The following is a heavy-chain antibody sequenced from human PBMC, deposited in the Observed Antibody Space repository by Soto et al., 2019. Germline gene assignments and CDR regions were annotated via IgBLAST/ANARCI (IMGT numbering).Heavy chain of an antibody. CDR3: ARGGYGDYVVH. Sequence: GSSVNVSCKASGYTFTSYYMHWVRQAPGQGLEWMGIINPSGGSTSYAQKFQGRVTMTRDTSTSTVYMELSSLRSEDTAVYYCARGGYGDYVVHWGQGTLVTVSS. J-gene: IGHJ5*02. CDR1: GYTFTSYY. CDR2: INPSGGST. V-gene: IGHV1-46*01. D-gene: IGHD4-17*01.